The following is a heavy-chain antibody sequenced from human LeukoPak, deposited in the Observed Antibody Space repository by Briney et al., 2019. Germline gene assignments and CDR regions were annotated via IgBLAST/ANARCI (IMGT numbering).Heavy chain of an antibody. CDR3: AREPTRGSSGWYHDAFDV. J-gene: IGHJ3*01. V-gene: IGHV3-48*03. CDR2: ISSSASTE. D-gene: IGHD6-19*01. Sequence: PGGSLRLSCAASGFTFSSYEMNWVRQAPGKGLEWVSYISSSASTEYYADSVRGRFTISRDNAKNSLHLQMNSLRAEDTALYYCAREPTRGSSGWYHDAFDVWGQGTMVTVSS. CDR1: GFTFSSYE.